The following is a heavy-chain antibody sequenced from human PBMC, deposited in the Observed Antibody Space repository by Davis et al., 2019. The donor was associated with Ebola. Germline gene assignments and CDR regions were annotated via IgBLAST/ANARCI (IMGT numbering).Heavy chain of an antibody. Sequence: PGGSLRLSCEASGFSFDAYAMHWVRQAPGKGLEWVSSIWYEGTDGNYADSVRGRFIISRDDSKNTLYLQMNSLRVEDTAIYYCAREEGSSRWQNNWFDYWGQGTLVTASS. J-gene: IGHJ5*01. CDR2: IWYEGTDG. CDR1: GFSFDAYA. CDR3: AREEGSSRWQNNWFDY. D-gene: IGHD2-2*01. V-gene: IGHV3-33*08.